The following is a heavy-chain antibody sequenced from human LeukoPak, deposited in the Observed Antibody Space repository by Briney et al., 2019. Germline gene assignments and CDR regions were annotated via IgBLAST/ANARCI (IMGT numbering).Heavy chain of an antibody. CDR2: LYSGGDT. CDR3: ARGVAATT. Sequence: GGSLRLSCTASGFTVSSNYMSWVRQAPGKGLEWVSVLYSGGDTYYADSVKGRFTISRDNSKNTLYLQMNSLRAEDAAVYYCARGVAATTWGQGTLVTVSS. V-gene: IGHV3-66*01. J-gene: IGHJ4*02. D-gene: IGHD2-15*01. CDR1: GFTVSSNY.